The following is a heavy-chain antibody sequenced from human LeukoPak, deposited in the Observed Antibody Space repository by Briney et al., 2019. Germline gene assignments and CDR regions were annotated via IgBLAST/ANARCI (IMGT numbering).Heavy chain of an antibody. D-gene: IGHD1-26*01. V-gene: IGHV3-74*01. CDR1: GFTFSSYW. Sequence: PGGSLRLSCAASGFTFSSYWMHWVRQAPGEGLVWVSRINSDGSSTSYADSVKGRFTISRDNAKKTLYLQMNSQRAEDTAVYYCVYSGSDFGVYWGQGTLVTVSS. CDR2: INSDGSST. J-gene: IGHJ4*02. CDR3: VYSGSDFGVY.